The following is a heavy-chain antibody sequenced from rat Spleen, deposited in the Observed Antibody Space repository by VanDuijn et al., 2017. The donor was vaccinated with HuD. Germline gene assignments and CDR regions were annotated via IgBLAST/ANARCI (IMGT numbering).Heavy chain of an antibody. CDR3: AGAGYLRDWYFDF. CDR1: GFTFSDYY. J-gene: IGHJ1*01. CDR2: ISSDGGRN. Sequence: EVQLVESDGGLVQPGRSLRLSCAASGFTFSDYYMAWVRQAPRKGLEWVTTISSDGGRNFYRDSVKGRFTISRDNARGILYLQMDSLRSEDTATYYCAGAGYLRDWYFDFWGPGTMVTVSS. D-gene: IGHD2-2*01. V-gene: IGHV5-29*01.